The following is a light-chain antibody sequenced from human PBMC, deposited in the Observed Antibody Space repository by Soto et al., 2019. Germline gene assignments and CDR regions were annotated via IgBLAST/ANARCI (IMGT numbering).Light chain of an antibody. V-gene: IGKV3-11*01. Sequence: EIVLTQSPATLSLSPGERATLSCRASQSVSIYLAWYQQKPGQAPRLLIYDASNRATGIPGRFSGGGSGTDFTLTISSLEPEDFAVYYCKQRSNWPLTFGGGTKVDIK. CDR3: KQRSNWPLT. CDR1: QSVSIY. J-gene: IGKJ4*01. CDR2: DAS.